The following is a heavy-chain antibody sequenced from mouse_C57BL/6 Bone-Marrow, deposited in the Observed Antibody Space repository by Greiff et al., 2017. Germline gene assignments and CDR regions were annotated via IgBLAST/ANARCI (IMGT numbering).Heavy chain of an antibody. Sequence: VQLQQSGPGLVQPSQSLSITCTVSGFSLTSYGVHWVRQSPGKGLEWLGVIWRGGSTDYNAAFMSRLSITKDNSTSHVFFKMNSLQADDTAIYXCAKNYHDYGSSYNYAMDYWGQGTSVTVSS. J-gene: IGHJ4*01. V-gene: IGHV2-5*01. CDR1: GFSLTSYG. D-gene: IGHD1-1*01. CDR3: AKNYHDYGSSYNYAMDY. CDR2: IWRGGST.